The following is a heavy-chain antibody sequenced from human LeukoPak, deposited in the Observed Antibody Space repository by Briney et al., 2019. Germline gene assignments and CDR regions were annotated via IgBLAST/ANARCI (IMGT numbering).Heavy chain of an antibody. CDR1: GFTVSSNY. CDR3: ARTPQLAY. Sequence: QPGGSLRLSCAASGFTVSSNYMSWVRQAPGKGLEWVSIIYSGGSTYYADSVKGRFTISRDNSKNTLYLQMNSLRAEDTAMYYRARTPQLAYWGQGTLVTVSS. V-gene: IGHV3-53*01. CDR2: IYSGGST. D-gene: IGHD3-10*01. J-gene: IGHJ4*02.